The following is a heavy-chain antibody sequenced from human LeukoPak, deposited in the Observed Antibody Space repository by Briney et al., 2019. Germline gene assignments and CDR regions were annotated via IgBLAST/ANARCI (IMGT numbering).Heavy chain of an antibody. J-gene: IGHJ4*02. CDR2: INPSGGST. D-gene: IGHD3-10*01. Sequence: ASVKVSCKASGYTFTSYYMHWVRQAPGQGLEWMGIINPSGGSTSYAQKFQGRVTMTRDTSTSTVYMELSSLRAEDTAVYYCATGGAQFGRFEYWGQGSLVTVSS. V-gene: IGHV1-46*01. CDR1: GYTFTSYY. CDR3: ATGGAQFGRFEY.